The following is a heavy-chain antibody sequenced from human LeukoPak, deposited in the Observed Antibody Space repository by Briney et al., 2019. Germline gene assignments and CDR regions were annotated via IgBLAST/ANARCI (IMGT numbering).Heavy chain of an antibody. CDR1: GGSISSYY. Sequence: PSETLSLTCTVSGGSISSYYWSWIRQPPGKGLEWIGNIYYSGSTNYNPSLKSRVTISVDTSKNQFSLKLRSATAADTAVYYCARDPGRSSSSSLAFDIWGQGTVVTVSS. V-gene: IGHV4-59*01. D-gene: IGHD6-6*01. CDR3: ARDPGRSSSSSLAFDI. J-gene: IGHJ3*02. CDR2: IYYSGST.